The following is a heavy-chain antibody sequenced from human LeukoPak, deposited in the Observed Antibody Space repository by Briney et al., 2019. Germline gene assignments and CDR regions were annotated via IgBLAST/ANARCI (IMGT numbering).Heavy chain of an antibody. D-gene: IGHD6-13*01. CDR1: GGTFSSYA. CDR3: ARGQPSAAGSLDY. CDR2: IIPILGIA. Sequence: SLKVSCKASGGTFSSYAISWVRQAPGQGLEWMGRIIPILGIANYAQKFQGRVTITADKSTSTAYMELSSLRSEDTAVYYCARGQPSAAGSLDYWGQGTLVTVSS. V-gene: IGHV1-69*04. J-gene: IGHJ4*02.